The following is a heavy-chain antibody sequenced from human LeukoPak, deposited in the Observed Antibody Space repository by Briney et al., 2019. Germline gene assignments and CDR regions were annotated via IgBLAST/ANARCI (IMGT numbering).Heavy chain of an antibody. CDR2: IYYSGTT. D-gene: IGHD6-6*01. CDR3: ARNLKLVRGPSSWFDP. J-gene: IGHJ5*02. CDR1: GYSISSSNW. Sequence: SDTLSLTCAVSGYSISSSNWWGWIRQPPGKGLEWIGYIYYSGTTNYNPSLKSRVTMSVDTSKNQFSLKLSSVTALDTAVYYCARNLKLVRGPSSWFDPWGQGTLVTVSS. V-gene: IGHV4-28*06.